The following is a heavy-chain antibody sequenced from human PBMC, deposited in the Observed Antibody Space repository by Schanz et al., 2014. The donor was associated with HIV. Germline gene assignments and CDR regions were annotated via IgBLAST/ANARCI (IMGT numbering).Heavy chain of an antibody. CDR2: ISYDGRNK. CDR1: GFTFSYAW. D-gene: IGHD3-22*01. CDR3: AKDRNQYDSRYIGKGNYYYYYGMDV. Sequence: VQLLESGGGLVQPGGSLRLTCAASGFTFSYAWMSWVRQAPGKGLEWLAVISYDGRNKKFANSVKGRFTISRDNSKNTVYLQAKSLRPEDTAVYYCAKDRNQYDSRYIGKGNYYYYYGMDVWGQGTTVTVSS. V-gene: IGHV3-30*18. J-gene: IGHJ6*02.